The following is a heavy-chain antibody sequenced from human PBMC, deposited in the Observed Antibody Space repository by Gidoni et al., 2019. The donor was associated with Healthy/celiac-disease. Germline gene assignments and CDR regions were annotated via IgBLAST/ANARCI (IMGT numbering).Heavy chain of an antibody. J-gene: IGHJ5*02. D-gene: IGHD3-16*01. CDR1: GFPFLSYW. CDR2: INSDGSST. V-gene: IGHV3-74*01. Sequence: EVQLVASGGGLDQPGGSLRLPCAASGFPFLSYWMHWVRQAPGKGRVWVSRINSDGSSTSYADSVKGRFTISRDNAKNTLYLQMNSLRAEETAVYYCARALSTPPKKGNWFDPWGQGTLVTVSS. CDR3: ARALSTPPKKGNWFDP.